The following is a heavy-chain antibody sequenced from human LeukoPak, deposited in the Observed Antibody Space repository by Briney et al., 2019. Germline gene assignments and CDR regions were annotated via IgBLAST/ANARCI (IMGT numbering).Heavy chain of an antibody. V-gene: IGHV4-4*02. CDR3: ARDRYSSGWYWFDP. Sequence: PSETLSLTCAVSGGSISSSNWWSWVRQPPGKGLEWIGEIYHSGSTNYNPSLKSRVTISVDTSKNQFSLKLSSVTAADTAVYYCARDRYSSGWYWFDPWGQGTLVTVSS. CDR2: IYHSGST. J-gene: IGHJ5*02. D-gene: IGHD6-19*01. CDR1: GGSISSSNW.